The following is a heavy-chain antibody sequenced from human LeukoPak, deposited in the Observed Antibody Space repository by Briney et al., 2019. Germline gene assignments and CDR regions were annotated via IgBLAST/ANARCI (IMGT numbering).Heavy chain of an antibody. CDR2: IYPGDSNT. Sequence: GESLKISCKGSGYNFTIYWIGWVRQMPGKGLEWMGIIYPGDSNTRYSPSFQGQVTISADKSISTAYLQWSSLKASDTAMYYCARIDYGDWFGYFDLWGCGTLVTVSS. V-gene: IGHV5-51*01. J-gene: IGHJ2*01. CDR3: ARIDYGDWFGYFDL. CDR1: GYNFTIYW. D-gene: IGHD4-17*01.